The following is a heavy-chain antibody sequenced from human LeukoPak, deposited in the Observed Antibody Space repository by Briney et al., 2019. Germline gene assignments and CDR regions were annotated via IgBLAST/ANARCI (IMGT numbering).Heavy chain of an antibody. Sequence: GGSLRLSCAASGFTFSSYRMSWVRQAPEKGLEWVANIKQDGSEKYYVDSVKGRFTISRDNAKNSLYLQMNSLRAEDTAVYYCARESIQENTYYGSGSPQYYYYYYGMDVWGKGTTVTVSS. D-gene: IGHD3-10*01. CDR3: ARESIQENTYYGSGSPQYYYYYYGMDV. J-gene: IGHJ6*04. CDR1: GFTFSSYR. V-gene: IGHV3-7*03. CDR2: IKQDGSEK.